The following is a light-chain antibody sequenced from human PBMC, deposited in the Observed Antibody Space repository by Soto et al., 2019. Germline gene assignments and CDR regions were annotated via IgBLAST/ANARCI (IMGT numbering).Light chain of an antibody. Sequence: QSALTQPASVSGSPGQSITISCTGTSSDVGGYDYVSWYQQHPGKAPKLMIYEVSNRPSGVSNRFSGSKSGNTASLTISGVQAEEEADYYCSSYTSSITRVFGTGTKLTVL. J-gene: IGLJ1*01. V-gene: IGLV2-14*01. CDR2: EVS. CDR1: SSDVGGYDY. CDR3: SSYTSSITRV.